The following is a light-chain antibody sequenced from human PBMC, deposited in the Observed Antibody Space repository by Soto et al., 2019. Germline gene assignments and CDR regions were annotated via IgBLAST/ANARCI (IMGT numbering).Light chain of an antibody. Sequence: AIRMTQSPSSLSASTGDRVTITCRASQGISSYLAWYQQKPGKAPKLLIYAASTLQSGVPSRFSGSGSSTHFTLTISSLQPEDSATYYCQQSYNSPMFTFGQGSKVDIK. J-gene: IGKJ2*01. CDR2: AAS. CDR1: QGISSY. CDR3: QQSYNSPMFT. V-gene: IGKV1-8*01.